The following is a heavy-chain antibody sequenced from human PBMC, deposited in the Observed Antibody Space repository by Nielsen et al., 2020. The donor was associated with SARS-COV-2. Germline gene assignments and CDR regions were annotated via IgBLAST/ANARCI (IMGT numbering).Heavy chain of an antibody. CDR1: GFTFSSYW. D-gene: IGHD6-13*01. CDR2: IKQDGSEK. V-gene: IGHV3-7*01. Sequence: GGSLRLSCAASGFTFSSYWMSWVRQAPGKGLEWVANIKQDGSEKYYVDSVKGRFTISRDSAKNSLYLQMNSLRAEDTAVYYCARECIAAAGTTDYWGQGTLVTVSS. J-gene: IGHJ4*02. CDR3: ARECIAAAGTTDY.